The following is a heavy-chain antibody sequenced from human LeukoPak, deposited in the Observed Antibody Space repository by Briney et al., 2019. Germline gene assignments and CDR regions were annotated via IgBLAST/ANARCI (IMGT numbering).Heavy chain of an antibody. J-gene: IGHJ1*01. D-gene: IGHD2-2*01. V-gene: IGHV3-64*01. CDR3: ARDIYCSSTSCYGYFQH. CDR1: GFTFSSYA. CDR2: ISSNGGST. Sequence: GGSLRLSCAASGFTFSSYAMYWVRQAPGKGLEYVSAISSNGGSTYYANSVKGRFTISRDNSKNTLYLQMGSLRAEDMAVYYCARDIYCSSTSCYGYFQHWGQGTLVTVSS.